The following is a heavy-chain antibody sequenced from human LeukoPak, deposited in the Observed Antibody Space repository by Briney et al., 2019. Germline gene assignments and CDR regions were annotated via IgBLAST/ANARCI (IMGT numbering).Heavy chain of an antibody. D-gene: IGHD3-10*01. CDR3: ARVRSGSYHATLDAFDI. J-gene: IGHJ3*02. CDR2: INIDGSTI. Sequence: PGGSLRLSCAASGFTFSSHLMHWVRQAPGKGLVWVSRINIDGSTINYADSVKGRFTISRDNAKNSLYLQMSSLRAEDTAVYYCARVRSGSYHATLDAFDIWGQGTMVTVSS. CDR1: GFTFSSHL. V-gene: IGHV3-74*01.